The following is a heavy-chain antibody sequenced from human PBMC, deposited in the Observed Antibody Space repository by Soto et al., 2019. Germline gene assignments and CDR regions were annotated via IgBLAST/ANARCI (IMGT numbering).Heavy chain of an antibody. V-gene: IGHV6-1*01. CDR1: GDSVSSNSAA. CDR3: ARGGQFCSSTSCYVYYYGMDV. CDR2: TYYRSKWYK. J-gene: IGHJ6*02. Sequence: SQTLSLTCAISGDSVSSNSAAWNWIRQSPSRGLEWLGRTYYRSKWYKDYAVSVKSRITINPDTSKKQFSLQLKSMTPEEKTVYYCARGGQFCSSTSCYVYYYGMDVWGQGTTVTVSS. D-gene: IGHD2-2*01.